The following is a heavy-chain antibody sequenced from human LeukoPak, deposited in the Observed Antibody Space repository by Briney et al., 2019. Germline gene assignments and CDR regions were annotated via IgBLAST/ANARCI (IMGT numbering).Heavy chain of an antibody. CDR2: MNPNSGNT. CDR3: AREVGAIQGVGYYYYYGMDV. V-gene: IGHV1-8*01. CDR1: GYTFTSYD. D-gene: IGHD1-26*01. J-gene: IGHJ6*02. Sequence: ASVKVSCKASGYTFTSYDINWVRQATGQGLEWMGWMNPNSGNTGYAQKFQGRVTMTRNTSISTAYMELSSLRSEDTAVYYCAREVGAIQGVGYYYYYGMDVWGQGTTVTVSS.